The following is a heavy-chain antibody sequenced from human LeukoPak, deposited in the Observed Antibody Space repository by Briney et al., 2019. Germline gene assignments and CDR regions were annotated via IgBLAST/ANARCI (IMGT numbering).Heavy chain of an antibody. CDR2: INAGNGNT. V-gene: IGHV1-3*01. CDR3: ARDRDPKWFGELEK. CDR1: GYTFTSYA. J-gene: IGHJ4*02. D-gene: IGHD3-10*01. Sequence: ASVKVSCKASGYTFTSYAMHWVRQAPGQRLEWMGWINAGNGNTKYSQKFQGRVTITRDTSASTAYMELSSLRSEDTAVYYCARDRDPKWFGELEKWGQGTLVTVS.